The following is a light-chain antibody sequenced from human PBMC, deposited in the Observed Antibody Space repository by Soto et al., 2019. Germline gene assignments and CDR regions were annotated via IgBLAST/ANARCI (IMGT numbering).Light chain of an antibody. CDR2: EVS. J-gene: IGLJ1*01. V-gene: IGLV2-14*01. CDR3: TSYTKRNTVV. CDR1: SSDVGVYNS. Sequence: QSVLTQTASVSGSPGQSITISCTGTSSDVGVYNSVSWYVHHPGKAPKLIIFEVSSRPSGVSDRFSGSKSGNTASLTISGLQAEDEATYYCTSYTKRNTVVFGTGTKVTVL.